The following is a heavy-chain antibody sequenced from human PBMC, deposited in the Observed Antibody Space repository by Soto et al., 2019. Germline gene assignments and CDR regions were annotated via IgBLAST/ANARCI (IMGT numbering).Heavy chain of an antibody. CDR3: ARGINYYASGDDAFDI. Sequence: QVQLVQSGAEVKKPGASVKVSCKASGYTFTSYDINWVRQATGQGFEWMGWMNPNSGNTGYAQKFQGRVTMTRNTSISTAYMELSSLRSEDTAVYYCARGINYYASGDDAFDIWGQGTMVTVSS. V-gene: IGHV1-8*01. J-gene: IGHJ3*02. CDR2: MNPNSGNT. CDR1: GYTFTSYD. D-gene: IGHD3-10*01.